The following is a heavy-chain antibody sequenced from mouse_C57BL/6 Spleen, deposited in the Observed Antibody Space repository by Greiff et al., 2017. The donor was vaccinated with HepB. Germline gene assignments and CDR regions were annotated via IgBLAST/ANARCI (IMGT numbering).Heavy chain of an antibody. CDR3: ARKDYGSSYAYFDY. V-gene: IGHV1-69*01. J-gene: IGHJ2*01. CDR1: GYTFTSYW. CDR2: IDPSDSYT. Sequence: QVQLQQPGAELVMPGASVKLSCKASGYTFTSYWMHWVKQRPGQGLEWIGEIDPSDSYTNYNQKFKGKSTLTVDKSSSTAYMQLSSLTSEDSAVYYCARKDYGSSYAYFDYWGQGTTLTVSS. D-gene: IGHD1-1*01.